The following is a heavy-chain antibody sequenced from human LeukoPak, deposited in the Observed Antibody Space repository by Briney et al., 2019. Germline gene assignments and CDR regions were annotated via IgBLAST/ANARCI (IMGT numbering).Heavy chain of an antibody. J-gene: IGHJ6*02. CDR3: AKDRIDCTNGVCYQYYYYGMDV. D-gene: IGHD2-8*01. CDR1: GFTFSSYG. CDR2: ISYDGSNK. Sequence: GGSLRLSCAASGFTFSSYGMHWVRQAPGKGLEWVAVISYDGSNKHYADSVKGRFTISRDNSKNTLYLQMNSLRAEDTAVYYCAKDRIDCTNGVCYQYYYYGMDVWGQGTTVTVSS. V-gene: IGHV3-30*18.